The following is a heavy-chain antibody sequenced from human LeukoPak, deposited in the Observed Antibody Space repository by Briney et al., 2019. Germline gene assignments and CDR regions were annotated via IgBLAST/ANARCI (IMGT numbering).Heavy chain of an antibody. J-gene: IGHJ4*02. CDR3: ARGEEAAVAGTGCDY. V-gene: IGHV3-30*04. D-gene: IGHD6-19*01. CDR1: GFSFSSYA. Sequence: PGSPVRLSRGACGFSFSSYALLGLRPAAARGVEGVEVVSYDGSNKYYAAPAKGRFTSTRDNSNNTLYLRMNSLRAEATAVYYCARGEEAAVAGTGCDYWGQGTLVTVSS. CDR2: VSYDGSNK.